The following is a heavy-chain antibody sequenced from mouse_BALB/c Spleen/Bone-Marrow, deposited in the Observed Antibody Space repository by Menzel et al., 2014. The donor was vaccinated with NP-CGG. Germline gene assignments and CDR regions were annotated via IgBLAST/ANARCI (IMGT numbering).Heavy chain of an antibody. D-gene: IGHD2-4*01. J-gene: IGHJ1*01. Sequence: EVKLVESGGGLAKPGGSLQLSCAASGFTFSTYAMSWVRQTPEKRLEWVATISSSGSYTYYPDSVKGRFTISRDNAKNTLYLQMSSLRSEDTAMFYCSRLRMITTYFDVRGAGTTVTVSS. V-gene: IGHV5-9-3*01. CDR3: SRLRMITTYFDV. CDR2: ISSSGSYT. CDR1: GFTFSTYA.